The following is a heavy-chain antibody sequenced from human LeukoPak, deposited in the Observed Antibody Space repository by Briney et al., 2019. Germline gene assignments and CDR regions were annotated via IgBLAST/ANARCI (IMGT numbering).Heavy chain of an antibody. CDR2: IYSGGST. Sequence: GGSLRLSCAASGFTVSSNYMSWVRQAPGKGLEWVSVIYSGGSTYYADSVKGRFAISRDNSKNTLYLQMNSLRAEDTAVYYCARDGRLGEIYYGMDVWGQGTTVTVSS. CDR1: GFTVSSNY. D-gene: IGHD3-10*01. J-gene: IGHJ6*02. V-gene: IGHV3-66*01. CDR3: ARDGRLGEIYYGMDV.